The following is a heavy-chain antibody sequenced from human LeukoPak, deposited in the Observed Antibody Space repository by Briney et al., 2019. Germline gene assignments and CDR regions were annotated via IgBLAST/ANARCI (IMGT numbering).Heavy chain of an antibody. J-gene: IGHJ6*03. CDR1: GFSLSTSGVG. V-gene: IGHV2-5*01. D-gene: IGHD3-9*01. CDR2: IYWNDDK. CDR3: AHSIRFLTGYSDPYYYYYMDV. Sequence: SGPTLVNPTQTLTLTCTFSGFSLSTSGVGVGWILQPPGKALEWLALIYWNDDKRYSPSLKSRLTITKDTSKNQVVLTMTNMDPVDTATYYCAHSIRFLTGYSDPYYYYYMDVWGKGTTVTISS.